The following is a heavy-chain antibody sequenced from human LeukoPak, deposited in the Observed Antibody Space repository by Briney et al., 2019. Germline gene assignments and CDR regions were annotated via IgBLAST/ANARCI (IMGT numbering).Heavy chain of an antibody. Sequence: GGSLRLSCAASGFTFSSYAMSWVRQAPGKGLEWVSAISGSGGSTYYADSVKGRFTIPRDNSKNTLYLQMNSLRAEDTAVYYCARDGCSSTSCYVGYWGQGTLVTVSS. V-gene: IGHV3-23*01. CDR2: ISGSGGST. J-gene: IGHJ4*02. CDR1: GFTFSSYA. D-gene: IGHD2-2*01. CDR3: ARDGCSSTSCYVGY.